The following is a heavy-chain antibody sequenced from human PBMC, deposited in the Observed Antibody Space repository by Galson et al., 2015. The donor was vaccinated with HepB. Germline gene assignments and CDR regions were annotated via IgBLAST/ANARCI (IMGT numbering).Heavy chain of an antibody. J-gene: IGHJ6*02. V-gene: IGHV5-10-1*01. D-gene: IGHD6-19*01. CDR3: AAHIAVAGYYYYYGMDV. Sequence: QSGAEVKKPGESLRISCKGSGYSFTSYWISWVRQMPGKGLEWMGRIDPSDSYTNYSPSFQGHVTISADKSISTAYLQWSSLKASDTAMYYCAAHIAVAGYYYYYGMDVWGQGTTVTVSS. CDR2: IDPSDSYT. CDR1: GYSFTSYW.